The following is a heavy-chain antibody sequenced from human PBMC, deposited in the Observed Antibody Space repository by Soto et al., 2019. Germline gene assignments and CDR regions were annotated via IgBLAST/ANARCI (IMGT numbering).Heavy chain of an antibody. D-gene: IGHD6-13*01. J-gene: IGHJ6*01. Sequence: SQTLSLTCAISVYNVSSNSAAWNWIIQSPSRGLEWLGRTYYRSKWYNDYAESVKSRITINPDTSKNHFSLQLNSVTPEDTAVYYCAREGGGSTWYLGGDSYYFYGMEVWGQGTTVNVSS. CDR1: VYNVSSNSAA. CDR3: AREGGGSTWYLGGDSYYFYGMEV. V-gene: IGHV6-1*01. CDR2: TYYRSKWYN.